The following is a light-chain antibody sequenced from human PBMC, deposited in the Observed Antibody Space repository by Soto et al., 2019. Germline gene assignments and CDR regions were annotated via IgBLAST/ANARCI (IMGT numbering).Light chain of an antibody. CDR3: RAYTTSGTPV. Sequence: QSALTQPASVSGSPGQTITISCTGTSSDVGGYNYLSWYQQHPGKAPKVMIYEVSNRPSGVSNRFSGSKSGNTDSLTISGLQAEDEADYFCRAYTTSGTPVFGGGTQLTVL. CDR2: EVS. J-gene: IGLJ3*02. CDR1: SSDVGGYNY. V-gene: IGLV2-14*01.